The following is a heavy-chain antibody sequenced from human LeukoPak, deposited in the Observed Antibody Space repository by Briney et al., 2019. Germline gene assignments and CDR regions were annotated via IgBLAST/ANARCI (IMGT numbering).Heavy chain of an antibody. D-gene: IGHD6-19*01. J-gene: IGHJ4*02. CDR2: IRYDGSNK. V-gene: IGHV3-30*02. CDR3: ARDRVGYSSGYLFDY. Sequence: PGGSLRLSCAASGFTFSSYAMHWVRQAPGKGLEWVAFIRYDGSNKYYADSVKGRFTISRDNSKNTLYLQMNSLRAEDTAVYYCARDRVGYSSGYLFDYWGQGTLVTVSS. CDR1: GFTFSSYA.